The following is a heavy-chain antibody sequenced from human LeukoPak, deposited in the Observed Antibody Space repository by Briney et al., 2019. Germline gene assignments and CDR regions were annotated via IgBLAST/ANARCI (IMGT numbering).Heavy chain of an antibody. V-gene: IGHV1-69*04. CDR3: ASRYCGGDCYYYYYGMDV. CDR1: GGTFSSYA. D-gene: IGHD2-21*02. J-gene: IGHJ6*02. Sequence: SVKVSCKASGGTFSSYAISWVRQAPGQGLEWMGRIIPILGIANYAQKFQGRVTITADKSTSTAYMELSSLRSEDTAVYYCASRYCGGDCYYYYYGMDVWGQGTTVTVSS. CDR2: IIPILGIA.